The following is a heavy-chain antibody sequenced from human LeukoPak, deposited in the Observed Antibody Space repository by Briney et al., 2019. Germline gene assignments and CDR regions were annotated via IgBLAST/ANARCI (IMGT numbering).Heavy chain of an antibody. CDR1: GFTFSSYA. CDR2: ISYDGSNK. V-gene: IGHV3-30*04. CDR3: ARDRGYSGYDFFDY. J-gene: IGHJ4*02. D-gene: IGHD5-12*01. Sequence: PGRSLRLSCAASGFTFSSYAMHWVGQAPGKGLEWVAVISYDGSNKYYADSVKGRFTISRDNSKNTLYLQMNSLRAEDTAVYYCARDRGYSGYDFFDYWGQGTLVTVSS.